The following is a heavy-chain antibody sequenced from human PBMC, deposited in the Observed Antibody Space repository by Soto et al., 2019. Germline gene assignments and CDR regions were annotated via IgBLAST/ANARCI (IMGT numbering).Heavy chain of an antibody. J-gene: IGHJ4*02. CDR1: GGSISSGGYS. CDR3: ARGMVGATRETWPFDY. V-gene: IGHV4-30-2*01. Sequence: SETLSLTCAVSGGSISSGGYSWSWIRQPPGQGLEWIGYSYHSGSSSYNPSLRSRVTISVDRSKNQFSLQLTSVTAADTAVYYCARGMVGATRETWPFDYWGKGTLVTVSS. D-gene: IGHD1-26*01. CDR2: SYHSGSS.